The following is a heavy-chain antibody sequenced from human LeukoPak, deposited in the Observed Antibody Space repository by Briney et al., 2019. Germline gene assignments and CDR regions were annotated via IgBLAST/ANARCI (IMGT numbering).Heavy chain of an antibody. CDR2: ISGSGDST. Sequence: GGSLRLSCAASGFTFSNYAMRWVRQAPGKGLEWVSGISGSGDSTYYADSAKGRFTISRDNSKNTLYLQMNSLRAEDTAVYYCARRSGIAVAGAFDYWGQGTLVTVSS. D-gene: IGHD6-19*01. CDR1: GFTFSNYA. CDR3: ARRSGIAVAGAFDY. V-gene: IGHV3-23*01. J-gene: IGHJ4*02.